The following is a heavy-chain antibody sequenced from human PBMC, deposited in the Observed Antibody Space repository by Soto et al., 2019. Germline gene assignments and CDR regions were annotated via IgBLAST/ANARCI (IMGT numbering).Heavy chain of an antibody. D-gene: IGHD6-13*01. CDR1: GGTFSSYA. CDR2: IIPIFGTA. V-gene: IGHV1-69*13. Sequence: EASVKVSCKASGGTFSSYAISWVRQAPGQGLEWMGGIIPIFGTANYAQKFQGRVTITADESTSTAYMELSSLRSEDTAVYYCARAAAGDAFDIWGQGTMGTVSS. J-gene: IGHJ3*02. CDR3: ARAAAGDAFDI.